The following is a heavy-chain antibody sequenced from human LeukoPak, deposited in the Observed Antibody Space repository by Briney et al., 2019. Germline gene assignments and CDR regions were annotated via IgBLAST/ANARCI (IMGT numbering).Heavy chain of an antibody. J-gene: IGHJ3*02. CDR2: INPNSGGT. Sequence: ASVKVPCKASGYTFTGYYMHWVRQAPGQGLEWMGWINPNSGGTNYAQKFQGRVTMTRDTSISTAYMELSRLRSDDTAVYYCARANDYGDSFDAFDIWGQGTMVTVSS. CDR1: GYTFTGYY. CDR3: ARANDYGDSFDAFDI. D-gene: IGHD4-17*01. V-gene: IGHV1-2*02.